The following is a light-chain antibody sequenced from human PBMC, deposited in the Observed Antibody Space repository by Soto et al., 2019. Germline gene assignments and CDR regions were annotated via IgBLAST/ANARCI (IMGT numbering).Light chain of an antibody. J-gene: IGKJ1*01. CDR1: QSISSY. V-gene: IGKV1-39*01. Sequence: DIQIIQSPSSLSASVGDRVTITCRASQSISSYLNWYQQKPGKAPKLLIYAASSLQSGVPSRFSGSGSGTDFTLTISSLQPEDFATYYCQQSYSTHTWTFGQGTKVDI. CDR2: AAS. CDR3: QQSYSTHTWT.